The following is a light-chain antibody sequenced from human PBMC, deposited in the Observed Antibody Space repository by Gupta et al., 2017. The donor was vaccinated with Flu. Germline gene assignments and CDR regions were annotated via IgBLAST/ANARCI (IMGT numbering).Light chain of an antibody. CDR2: ENN. CDR1: SSNIGNNY. V-gene: IGLV1-51*02. Sequence: KVTNSLSGSSSNIGNNYVSWYPQPPGTAPKLLIYENNKRPSGIPGRFSGSRSDTSATLGITGLQTGDEADYYCGTWDSSRGGWVFGGGTKLTVL. J-gene: IGLJ3*02. CDR3: GTWDSSRGGWV.